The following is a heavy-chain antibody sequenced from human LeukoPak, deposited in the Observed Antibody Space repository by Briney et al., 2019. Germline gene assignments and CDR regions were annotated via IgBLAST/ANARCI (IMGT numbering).Heavy chain of an antibody. D-gene: IGHD3-16*01. V-gene: IGHV4-34*01. J-gene: IGHJ6*03. CDR2: INHSGST. Sequence: SETLSLTCAVYGGSFSGYYWSWIRQPPGKGLEWIGEINHSGSTNYNPSLKSRVTISVDTSKNQFSLQLSSVTAADTAVYYCATMGPRYYYYYMDVWGKGTTVTVSS. CDR3: ATMGPRYYYYYMDV. CDR1: GGSFSGYY.